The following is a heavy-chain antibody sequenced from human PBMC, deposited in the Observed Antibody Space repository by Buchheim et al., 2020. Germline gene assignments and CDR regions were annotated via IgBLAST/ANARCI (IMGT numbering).Heavy chain of an antibody. D-gene: IGHD6-6*01. CDR2: ISYEGNNN. CDR1: GFTFSSYA. J-gene: IGHJ4*02. Sequence: QVQLVESGGGVVQPGRSLRLSCAASGFTFSSYAMPWFRQPPGKGREWLAVISYEGNNNYYVDSVKGGFTISRDNSRTTLYLQMNSLRAEDTAVYYCARDGRTIAAPDDYWGQGTL. V-gene: IGHV3-30*04. CDR3: ARDGRTIAAPDDY.